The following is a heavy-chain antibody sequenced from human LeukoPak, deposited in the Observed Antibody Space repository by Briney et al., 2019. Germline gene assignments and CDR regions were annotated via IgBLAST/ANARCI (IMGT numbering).Heavy chain of an antibody. CDR3: AREYFYGSGGSGFDY. J-gene: IGHJ4*02. V-gene: IGHV1-18*01. Sequence: ASVKVSCKASGYTFTTYGISWVRQAPGQGLEWMGWISAYNGNTNYAQKLQGRVTMTTDTSTSTAYMELRGLRSDDTAVYYCAREYFYGSGGSGFDYWGQGALVTVSS. D-gene: IGHD3-10*01. CDR2: ISAYNGNT. CDR1: GYTFTTYG.